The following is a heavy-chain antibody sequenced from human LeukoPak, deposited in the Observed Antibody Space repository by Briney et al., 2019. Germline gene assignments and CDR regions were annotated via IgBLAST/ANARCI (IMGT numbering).Heavy chain of an antibody. CDR2: INWNGGST. D-gene: IGHD3-3*01. CDR1: GFTFSSCG. V-gene: IGHV3-20*04. J-gene: IGHJ6*03. Sequence: GGSLRLSCAASGFTFSSCGLSWVRQAPGKGLEWVFGINWNGGSTGYADSVKGRFTISRDNAKSSLYLQMNSLRAEDMALYYCARGGITIFGVVSYMDVWGKGTTVTVSS. CDR3: ARGGITIFGVVSYMDV.